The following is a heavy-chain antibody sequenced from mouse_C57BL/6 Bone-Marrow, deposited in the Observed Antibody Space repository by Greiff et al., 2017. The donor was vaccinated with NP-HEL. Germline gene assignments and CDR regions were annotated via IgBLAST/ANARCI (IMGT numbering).Heavy chain of an antibody. J-gene: IGHJ3*01. D-gene: IGHD1-1*01. CDR3: VRSGTTVVDPFAY. CDR2: INPYNGGT. Sequence: VQLQQSGPVLVKPGASVKMSCKASGYTFTDYYMNWVKQSHGKSLEWIGVINPYNGGTSYNQKFKGKATLTVDKSSSTAYMELNSLTSEDSAVYYCVRSGTTVVDPFAYWGQGTLVTVSA. CDR1: GYTFTDYY. V-gene: IGHV1-19*01.